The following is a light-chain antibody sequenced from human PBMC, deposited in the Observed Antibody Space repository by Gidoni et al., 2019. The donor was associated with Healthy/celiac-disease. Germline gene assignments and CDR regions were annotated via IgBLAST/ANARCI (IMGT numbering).Light chain of an antibody. J-gene: IGLJ2*01. Sequence: SYVLPQPPSVPGAPGPTARITCGGNNIGSKSVHWYQEKPGQAPVLVVYDDSDRPSGIPERFSGSNSGNTATLTISRVEAGDEADYYCQVWDSSSDHVVFGGGTKLTVL. V-gene: IGLV3-21*02. CDR1: NIGSKS. CDR2: DDS. CDR3: QVWDSSSDHVV.